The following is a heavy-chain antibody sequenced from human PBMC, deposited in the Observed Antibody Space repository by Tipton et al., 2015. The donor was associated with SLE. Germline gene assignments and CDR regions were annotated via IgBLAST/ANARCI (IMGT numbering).Heavy chain of an antibody. J-gene: IGHJ4*02. Sequence: SLRLSCAATGFSFSTYGMHWVRQAPGKGLEWVASIWFDGNKKNYADSVKGRFTISRDNSKNTLYLQMSSLRAEDTAVYYCARFPIAARPYFDYWGQGTLVTVSS. D-gene: IGHD6-6*01. CDR2: IWFDGNKK. V-gene: IGHV3-33*01. CDR1: GFSFSTYG. CDR3: ARFPIAARPYFDY.